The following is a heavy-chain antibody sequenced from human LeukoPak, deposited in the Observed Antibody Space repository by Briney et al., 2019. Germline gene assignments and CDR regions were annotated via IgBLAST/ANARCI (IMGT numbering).Heavy chain of an antibody. Sequence: SETLSLTCTVSGGSISSGSYYWSWIRQPAGKGLEWIGRIYTSGSTNYNPSLKSRFTISVDTSKNQFSLKLSSVTAADTAVYYCAGHCSGGSCYPGAGYYMDVWGKGTTVTVSS. CDR3: AGHCSGGSCYPGAGYYMDV. CDR1: GGSISSGSYY. V-gene: IGHV4-61*02. J-gene: IGHJ6*03. CDR2: IYTSGST. D-gene: IGHD2-15*01.